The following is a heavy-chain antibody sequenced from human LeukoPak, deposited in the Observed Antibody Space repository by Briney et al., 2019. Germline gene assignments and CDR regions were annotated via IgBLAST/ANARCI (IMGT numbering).Heavy chain of an antibody. CDR3: ARDGLVVRDGYDGGTIYYYYGMDV. V-gene: IGHV1-18*04. Sequence: ASVKVSCKASGYTFTSYGISWVRQAPGQGLEWMGWISAYNGNTNYAQKLQGRVTMTTDTSTSTAYMELRSLRSDDTAVYYCARDGLVVRDGYDGGTIYYYYGMDVWGKGTTVTVSS. J-gene: IGHJ6*04. CDR1: GYTFTSYG. CDR2: ISAYNGNT. D-gene: IGHD5-12*01.